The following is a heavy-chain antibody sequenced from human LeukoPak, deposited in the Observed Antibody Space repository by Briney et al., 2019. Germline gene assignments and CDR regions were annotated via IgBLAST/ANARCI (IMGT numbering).Heavy chain of an antibody. Sequence: ASETLSLTCTASGNFISSGFYWVWLRQTPGKGLQWIGSLYSTGTTYYNPSLAGRVTVSTDSSKNQLSLKLRSVTAADTAVYYCAGQWAVANTRRFAIWGQGSRVTVSS. CDR2: LYSTGTT. V-gene: IGHV4-38-2*02. J-gene: IGHJ3*02. D-gene: IGHD6-19*01. CDR1: GNFISSGFY. CDR3: AGQWAVANTRRFAI.